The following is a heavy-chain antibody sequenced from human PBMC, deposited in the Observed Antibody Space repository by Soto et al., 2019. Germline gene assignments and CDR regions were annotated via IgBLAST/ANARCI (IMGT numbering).Heavy chain of an antibody. CDR2: INHSGST. CDR1: GGSFVGYY. CDR3: ARGCGGDCRDAFDI. D-gene: IGHD2-21*02. J-gene: IGHJ3*02. V-gene: IGHV4-34*01. Sequence: SETLSLTCAVYGGSFVGYYCSFIRHPPGKGLEWIGEINHSGSTNYNPSLKSRVTISVDTSKNQFSLKLSSVTAADTAVYYCARGCGGDCRDAFDIWGQGTMVTVSS.